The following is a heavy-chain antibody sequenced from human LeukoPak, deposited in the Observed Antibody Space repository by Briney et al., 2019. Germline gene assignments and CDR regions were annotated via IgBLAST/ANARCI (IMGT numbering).Heavy chain of an antibody. J-gene: IGHJ6*03. V-gene: IGHV1-69*05. CDR1: GGTLSYHA. CDR2: IIPLFGST. Sequence: ASVKVSCKASGGTLSYHAVSWVRQAPGQGLEWMGGIIPLFGSTKYTQKFQGRVTITTDESTGAAYMELSSLRSDDTAVYYCARSMENVLSYYMDVWGEGTTVTVSS. D-gene: IGHD2-8*01. CDR3: ARSMENVLSYYMDV.